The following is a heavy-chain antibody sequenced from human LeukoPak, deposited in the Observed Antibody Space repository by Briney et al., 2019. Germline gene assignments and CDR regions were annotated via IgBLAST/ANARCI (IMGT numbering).Heavy chain of an antibody. CDR2: VNHTGGI. D-gene: IGHD6-6*01. CDR1: GGSFSGYS. CDR3: ARQYTFDI. V-gene: IGHV4-34*01. Sequence: PSETLSLTCAVYGGSFSGYSWSRIRQSPEKGLEWIGEVNHTGGITYTPSLKSRVTIAIDTSKNQFSLQLTSVTAADTAVYYCARQYTFDIWGRGTVVSVSS. J-gene: IGHJ3*02.